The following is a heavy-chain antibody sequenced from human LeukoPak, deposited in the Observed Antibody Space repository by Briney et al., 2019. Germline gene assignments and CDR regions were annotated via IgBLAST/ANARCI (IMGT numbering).Heavy chain of an antibody. V-gene: IGHV3-21*01. CDR3: ARGLSSGWRGWFDP. CDR2: VSSGSVYK. D-gene: IGHD6-19*01. CDR1: GFTFRSYT. J-gene: IGHJ5*02. Sequence: PGGSLRLSCAASGFTFRSYTMHWVRQAPGKGLEWVSSVSSGSVYKFYADSVKGRFVSSRDNAKNSLYLQMNSLRVEDTAVYYCARGLSSGWRGWFDPWGQGTLVTVSS.